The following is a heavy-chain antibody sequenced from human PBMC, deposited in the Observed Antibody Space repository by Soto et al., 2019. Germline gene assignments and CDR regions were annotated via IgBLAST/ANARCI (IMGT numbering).Heavy chain of an antibody. CDR2: ISSSGSTI. CDR1: GFTFSDYY. D-gene: IGHD2-15*01. V-gene: IGHV3-11*01. Sequence: PGGSLRLSCAASGFTFSDYYMSWIRQAPGKGLEWVSYISSSGSTIYYADSVKGRFTISRDDAKNSLYLQMNSLRAEDTAVYYCARGGYCSGGSCYDGGYYYYYGMDVWGQGTTVTVSS. CDR3: ARGGYCSGGSCYDGGYYYYYGMDV. J-gene: IGHJ6*02.